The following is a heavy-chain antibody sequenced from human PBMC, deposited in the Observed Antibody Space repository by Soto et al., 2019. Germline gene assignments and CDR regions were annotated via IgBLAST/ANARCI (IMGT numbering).Heavy chain of an antibody. CDR3: AKVTHNAEGGYCRSTSCAAEYVPN. J-gene: IGHJ1*01. CDR2: IHSGGT. V-gene: IGHV3-23*01. Sequence: EVQLLESGGGLVQPGGSLRLSCAASGFTFINFAMSWVRQAPGKGLEWVSTIHSGGTYYADSVRGRFTISRDNSKNPLPLQMNSLRGEDTAVYYCAKVTHNAEGGYCRSTSCAAEYVPNWGQGTRVSVSS. D-gene: IGHD2-2*01. CDR1: GFTFINFA.